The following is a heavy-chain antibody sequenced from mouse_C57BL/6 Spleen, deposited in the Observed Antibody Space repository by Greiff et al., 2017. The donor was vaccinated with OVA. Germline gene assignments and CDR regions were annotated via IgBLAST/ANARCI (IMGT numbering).Heavy chain of an antibody. J-gene: IGHJ2*01. Sequence: VQLQQSGAELVRPGTSVKVSCKASGYAFTNYLIEWVKQRPGQGLEWIGEINSGSGGTNYNEKFKGKATLTADKSSSTAYMQISSMTSEDSAVYFCARKGELGFDYWGQGTTLTVSS. CDR1: GYAFTNYL. D-gene: IGHD4-1*01. V-gene: IGHV1-54*01. CDR3: ARKGELGFDY. CDR2: INSGSGGT.